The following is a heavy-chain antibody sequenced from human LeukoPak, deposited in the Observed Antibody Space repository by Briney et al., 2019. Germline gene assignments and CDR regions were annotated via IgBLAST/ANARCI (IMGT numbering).Heavy chain of an antibody. CDR3: STEPRSLLY. V-gene: IGHV3-20*04. Sequence: PGGSLRLSCAASGFTFDDYGMSWVRQAPGKGLEWVSAINWNGGSTGYADSVKGRFTISRDNAKNSLYLQLNSLRSEDTALYYCSTEPRSLLYWGHGTLVTVSS. D-gene: IGHD4-17*01. J-gene: IGHJ4*01. CDR2: INWNGGST. CDR1: GFTFDDYG.